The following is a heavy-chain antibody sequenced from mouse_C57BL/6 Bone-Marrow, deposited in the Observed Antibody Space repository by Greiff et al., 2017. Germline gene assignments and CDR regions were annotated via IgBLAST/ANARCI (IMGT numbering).Heavy chain of an antibody. CDR2: INPGSGGT. V-gene: IGHV1-54*01. Sequence: QVQLQQSGAELVRPGTSVKVSCKASGYAFTNYLIEWVKQRPGQGLEWIGVINPGSGGTNYNEKFKGKATLTADKSSSTAYMHLSSLASADSAVCFCARGYGSRFAYWGQGTLVTVSA. D-gene: IGHD1-1*01. CDR3: ARGYGSRFAY. CDR1: GYAFTNYL. J-gene: IGHJ3*01.